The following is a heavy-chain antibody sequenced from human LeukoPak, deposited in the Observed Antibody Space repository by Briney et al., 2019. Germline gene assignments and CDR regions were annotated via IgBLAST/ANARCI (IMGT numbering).Heavy chain of an antibody. CDR2: IYYSGST. CDR1: GGSISSSSYY. V-gene: IGHV4-39*02. Sequence: PSETLSLTCTVSGGSISSSSYYWGWIRQPPGKGLEWIGSIYYSGSTYYNPSLKSRVTISVDTSKNQFSLKLSPVTAADTAVYYCAREWGGWFDPWGQGTLVTVSS. D-gene: IGHD1-26*01. J-gene: IGHJ5*02. CDR3: AREWGGWFDP.